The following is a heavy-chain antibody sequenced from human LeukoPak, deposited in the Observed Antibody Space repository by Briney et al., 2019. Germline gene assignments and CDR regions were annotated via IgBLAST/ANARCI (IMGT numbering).Heavy chain of an antibody. CDR2: INPNSGGT. Sequence: ASVKVSCKASGGTFSSYAISWVRQAPGQGLEWMGRINPNSGGTNYAQKFQGRVTMTRDTSISTAYMELSRLRSDDTAVYYCARVVRGATSAFDIWGQGTMVTVSS. V-gene: IGHV1-2*06. D-gene: IGHD1-26*01. CDR3: ARVVRGATSAFDI. J-gene: IGHJ3*02. CDR1: GGTFSSYA.